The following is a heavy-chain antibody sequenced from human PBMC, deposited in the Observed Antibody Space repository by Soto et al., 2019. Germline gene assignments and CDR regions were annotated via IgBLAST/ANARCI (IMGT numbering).Heavy chain of an antibody. CDR2: IIPIFGTA. V-gene: IGHV1-69*13. J-gene: IGHJ6*02. D-gene: IGHD3-3*01. Sequence: ASVKVSCKASGGTFSSYAISWVRQAPGQGLEWMGGIIPIFGTANYAQKFQGRITITADESTSTAYMELSSLRSDDTAVYYCARFLNYDRNYGIDVWGQGTTVTVSS. CDR1: GGTFSSYA. CDR3: ARFLNYDRNYGIDV.